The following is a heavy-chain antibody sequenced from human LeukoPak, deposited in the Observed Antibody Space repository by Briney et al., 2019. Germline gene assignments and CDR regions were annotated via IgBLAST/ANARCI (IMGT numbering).Heavy chain of an antibody. Sequence: SETLSLTCTVSGGSISSYYWSWIRQPPGKGLEWIGYIYYSGSTNYNPSLKSRVTISVDTSKNQFSLKLSSVTAADTAVYYCARWAALYYFDYRGQGTLVTVSS. CDR1: GGSISSYY. CDR2: IYYSGST. D-gene: IGHD2-15*01. CDR3: ARWAALYYFDY. J-gene: IGHJ4*02. V-gene: IGHV4-59*01.